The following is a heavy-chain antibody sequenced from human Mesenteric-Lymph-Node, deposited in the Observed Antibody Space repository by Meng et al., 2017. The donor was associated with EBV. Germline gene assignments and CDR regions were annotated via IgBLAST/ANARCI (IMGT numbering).Heavy chain of an antibody. CDR3: ARGSWSDPVGLDL. D-gene: IGHD2-15*01. J-gene: IGHJ2*01. CDR1: GVSISSGDYY. V-gene: IGHV4-30-4*01. CDR2: IYYSGSP. Sequence: QVQQQESGPGLVKPSQTLSLTCTVSGVSISSGDYYWSWVRQPPGKGLEWIGYIYYSGSPYSDPSLKSRLTISVDTSKNQFSLKLNSVTAADTAVYYCARGSWSDPVGLDLWGRGTLVTVSS.